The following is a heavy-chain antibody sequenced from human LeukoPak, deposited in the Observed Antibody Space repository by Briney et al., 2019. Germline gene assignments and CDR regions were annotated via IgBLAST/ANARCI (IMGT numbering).Heavy chain of an antibody. Sequence: PGGSLRLSCAASGFTFDDYAMHWVRQAPGKGLEWVSGISWNSGSIGYADSVKGRFTISRDNAKNSLYLQMNSLRAEDTALYYCAKDMGTAMVKGAFDIWGQGTMVTVSS. J-gene: IGHJ3*02. CDR2: ISWNSGSI. CDR1: GFTFDDYA. CDR3: AKDMGTAMVKGAFDI. V-gene: IGHV3-9*01. D-gene: IGHD5-18*01.